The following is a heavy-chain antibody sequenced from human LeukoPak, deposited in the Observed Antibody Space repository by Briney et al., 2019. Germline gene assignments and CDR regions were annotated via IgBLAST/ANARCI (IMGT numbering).Heavy chain of an antibody. CDR1: GFTFSSYA. CDR3: ARDLTGYSSG. Sequence: GGSLRLSCAASGFTFSSYAMHWVRQAPGKGLEWVANIKQDGSEKYYVDSVKGRFTISRDNAKNSLYLQMNSLRAEDTAVYYCARDLTGYSSGWGQGTTVTVSS. D-gene: IGHD6-19*01. V-gene: IGHV3-7*01. J-gene: IGHJ6*02. CDR2: IKQDGSEK.